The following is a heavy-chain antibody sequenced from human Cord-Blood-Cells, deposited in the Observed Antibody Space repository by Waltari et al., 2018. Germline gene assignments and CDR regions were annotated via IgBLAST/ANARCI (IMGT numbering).Heavy chain of an antibody. CDR3: ARDRRVRGVIPGSYYYYGMDV. D-gene: IGHD3-10*01. CDR2: ISAYNGNT. Sequence: QVQLVQSGAEVKKPGASVKVSCKASGYTFTSYGISWVRQAPGQGLEWMGWISAYNGNTNYAQKLQGRVTMTPDTSTSTAYMERRSLRSDDTAVYYCARDRRVRGVIPGSYYYYGMDVWGQGTTVTVSS. V-gene: IGHV1-18*01. J-gene: IGHJ6*02. CDR1: GYTFTSYG.